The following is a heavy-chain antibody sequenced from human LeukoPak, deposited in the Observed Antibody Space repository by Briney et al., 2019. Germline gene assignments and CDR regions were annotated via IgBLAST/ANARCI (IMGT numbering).Heavy chain of an antibody. V-gene: IGHV4-30-4*01. J-gene: IGHJ5*02. CDR2: IYYSGST. CDR3: AREDGDYVYNRFDP. D-gene: IGHD4-17*01. CDR1: GGSISSGDYY. Sequence: PSQTLSLTCTVSGGSISSGDYYWSWIRQPPGKGLEWIGYIYYSGSTYYNPSLKSRVTISVDTSKNQFSLKLSSVTAADTAVYYCAREDGDYVYNRFDPWGQGTLVTVSS.